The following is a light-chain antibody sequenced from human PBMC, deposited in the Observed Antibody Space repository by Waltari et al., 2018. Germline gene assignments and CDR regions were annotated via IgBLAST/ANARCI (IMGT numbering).Light chain of an antibody. CDR3: SSHTSSSTFV. Sequence: QSALTQPASVSGSPGQSITISCTGSRSDVGRYKYVSCYQQHPGQVPNLIIYEVNRRPSGVSNRFSGSKSGNTASLTISGLQAEDEADYYCSSHTSSSTFVFGTGTKVDVL. CDR2: EVN. V-gene: IGLV2-14*01. J-gene: IGLJ1*01. CDR1: RSDVGRYKY.